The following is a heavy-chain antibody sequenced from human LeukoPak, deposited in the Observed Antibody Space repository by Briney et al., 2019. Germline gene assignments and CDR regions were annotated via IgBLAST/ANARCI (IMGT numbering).Heavy chain of an antibody. V-gene: IGHV3-48*02. J-gene: IGHJ6*02. Sequence: GGSLRLSCAASGFTFSPYSMNWVRRAPGKGLEWVSYISSSSITIFYADSVKGRFTISRDIARNSLYLQMNSLRDEDSAVYYCARDRRYYGDYYFYGLDVWGQGTTVTVSS. CDR3: ARDRRYYGDYYFYGLDV. CDR2: ISSSSITI. CDR1: GFTFSPYS. D-gene: IGHD4-17*01.